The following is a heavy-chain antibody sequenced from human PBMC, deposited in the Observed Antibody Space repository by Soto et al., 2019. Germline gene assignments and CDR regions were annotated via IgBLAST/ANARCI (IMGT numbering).Heavy chain of an antibody. CDR1: GFTFSSYG. CDR3: AKATEGATIQTLIDS. D-gene: IGHD1-26*01. Sequence: QVQLVESGGGVVQPGRSLRLSCAASGFTFSSYGMHWVRQAPGKGLEWVAVISYDGSNKYYADSVKGRFTISRDNSKNTLYLQMNSLRAEDTAVYYCAKATEGATIQTLIDSWGQGTLVTVSS. J-gene: IGHJ4*02. CDR2: ISYDGSNK. V-gene: IGHV3-30*18.